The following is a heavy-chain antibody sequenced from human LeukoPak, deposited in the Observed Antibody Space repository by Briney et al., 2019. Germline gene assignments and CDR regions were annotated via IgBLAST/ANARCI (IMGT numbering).Heavy chain of an antibody. D-gene: IGHD1-1*01. CDR2: ISYDGSNK. CDR1: GFTFSSYD. Sequence: GGSLRLSCAASGFTFSSYDMHWVRQAPAKGLGWVAVISYDGSNKFYADSVKGRFTISRDNSKNTLYLQMNSLRAEDTAVYYCAKDARTTEYFQHWGQGTLVTVSS. J-gene: IGHJ1*01. V-gene: IGHV3-30*18. CDR3: AKDARTTEYFQH.